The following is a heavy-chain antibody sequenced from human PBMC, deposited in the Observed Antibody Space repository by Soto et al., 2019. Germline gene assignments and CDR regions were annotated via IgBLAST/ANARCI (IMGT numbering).Heavy chain of an antibody. CDR2: MNPNSGNT. CDR3: ARGLIYGDYGGDAFDI. V-gene: IGHV1-8*01. D-gene: IGHD4-17*01. Sequence: QVPLVQSGAEVKKPGASVKVSCKASGYTFTSYDINWVRQATGQGLEWMGWMNPNSGNTGYAQKFQGRVTMTRNTSISTAYMELSSLRSEDTAVYYRARGLIYGDYGGDAFDIWGQGTMVTVSS. J-gene: IGHJ3*02. CDR1: GYTFTSYD.